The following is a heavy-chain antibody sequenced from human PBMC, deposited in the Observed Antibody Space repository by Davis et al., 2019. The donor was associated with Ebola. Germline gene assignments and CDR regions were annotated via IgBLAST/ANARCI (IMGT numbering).Heavy chain of an antibody. V-gene: IGHV3-30*02. CDR3: ATKPPRLHYFDN. CDR2: IRNDGNDQ. CDR1: GFTFSTYG. J-gene: IGHJ4*02. Sequence: GESLKISCAASGFTFSTYGMHWVRQAPGKGLEWVAFIRNDGNDQYYADSVKGRFTVSRDNAGNLLYLQMNSLRAEDTAVYYCATKPPRLHYFDNWGQGTLVTVSS.